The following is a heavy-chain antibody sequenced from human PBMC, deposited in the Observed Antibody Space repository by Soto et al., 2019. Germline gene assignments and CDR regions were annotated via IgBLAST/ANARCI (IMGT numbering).Heavy chain of an antibody. J-gene: IGHJ6*02. D-gene: IGHD4-4*01. Sequence: GGSLSLSCTASGFTFTNHNLHWVRQAPGKGLGWVSSMSGSGGSTYYADSVKGRFTISRDNSKNTLYLQMNSLRAEDPAVYYCGKVLQGSYYCYGMDVWGQGTTVTVSS. CDR3: GKVLQGSYYCYGMDV. CDR2: MSGSGGST. CDR1: GFTFTNHN. V-gene: IGHV3-23*01.